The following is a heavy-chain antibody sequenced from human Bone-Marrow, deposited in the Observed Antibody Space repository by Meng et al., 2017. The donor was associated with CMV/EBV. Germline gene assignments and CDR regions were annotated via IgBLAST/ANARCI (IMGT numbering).Heavy chain of an antibody. CDR3: ARGYDFFGTDY. J-gene: IGHJ4*02. V-gene: IGHV1-18*01. CDR1: VYTFTRDG. D-gene: IGHD3-3*01. Sequence: QVQLVPSGAEGRKPGASVKVSCKAFVYTFTRDGISWVRQAPGQGLELMGWINAYNGNTNYAQKLQGRVTMTTDTSTSTAYMELRSLRSDDTAVYYCARGYDFFGTDYWCQGTLVTVSS. CDR2: INAYNGNT.